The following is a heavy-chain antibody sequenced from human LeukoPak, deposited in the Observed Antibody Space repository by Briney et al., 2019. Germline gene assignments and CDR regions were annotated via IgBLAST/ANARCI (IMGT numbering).Heavy chain of an antibody. CDR1: GYSLIYHW. CDR3: ARQGSYDNSGYSLDY. Sequence: ESLKISCNASGYSLIYHWNGLVRLMPATGLGWMGIIYPGNADATYSLSFQGQVTISADKSTTTVYLQWSSLKASDTAMYYCARQGSYDNSGYSLDYWGQGTLVTVSS. V-gene: IGHV5-51*01. CDR2: IYPGNADA. D-gene: IGHD3-22*01. J-gene: IGHJ4*02.